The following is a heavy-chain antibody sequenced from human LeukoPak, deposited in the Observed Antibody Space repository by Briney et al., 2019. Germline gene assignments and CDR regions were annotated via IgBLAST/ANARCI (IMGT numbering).Heavy chain of an antibody. V-gene: IGHV4-59*12. D-gene: IGHD3-22*01. CDR1: GGSISSYY. CDR2: IYYSGST. J-gene: IGHJ6*03. Sequence: SETLSLTCTVSGGSISSYYWSWIRQPPGKGLEWIGYIYYSGSTNYNPSLKSRVTISVDTSKNQFSLKLSSVTAADTAVYYCARIRGRLLHQYYYYYMDVWGKGTTVTVSS. CDR3: ARIRGRLLHQYYYYYMDV.